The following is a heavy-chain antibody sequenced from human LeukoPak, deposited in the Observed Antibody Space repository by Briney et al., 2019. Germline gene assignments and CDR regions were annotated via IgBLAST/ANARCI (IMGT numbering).Heavy chain of an antibody. J-gene: IGHJ6*02. V-gene: IGHV3-21*01. CDR1: GFTFSSYS. Sequence: GGSLRLSCAASGFTFSSYSMNWVRQAPGKGLEWVSSISSRSSYIYYADSVKGRFTISRDNAKNSLYLQMNSLRAEDTAVYYCATLITGDYYGMDVWGQGTTVTVSS. CDR3: ATLITGDYYGMDV. D-gene: IGHD1-20*01. CDR2: ISSRSSYI.